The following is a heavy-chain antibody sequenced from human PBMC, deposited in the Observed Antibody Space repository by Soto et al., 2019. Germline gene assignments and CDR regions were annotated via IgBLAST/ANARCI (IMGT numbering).Heavy chain of an antibody. CDR3: AKSGPYCSGGSCYSDY. CDR1: GFTVSSNY. Sequence: EVQLVESGGGLIQPGGSLRLSCAASGFTVSSNYMSWVRQAPGKGLEWVSVIYSGGSTYYADSVKGRFTISRDNSKNTLYLQMNSLRAEDTAVYYCAKSGPYCSGGSCYSDYWGQGTLVTVSS. CDR2: IYSGGST. D-gene: IGHD2-15*01. J-gene: IGHJ4*02. V-gene: IGHV3-53*01.